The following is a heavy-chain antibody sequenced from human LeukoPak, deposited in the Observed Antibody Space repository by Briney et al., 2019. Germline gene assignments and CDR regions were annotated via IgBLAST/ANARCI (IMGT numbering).Heavy chain of an antibody. CDR1: GASISSHY. CDR2: IFHGVST. Sequence: PSETLSLTCTVSGASISSHYWTWLRQSPGKGLEWIGYIFHGVSTNYNPSLKSRVTMSVDTSKKQLSLKVRSVTAADTAVYYCARIYCTSSSCYDYYYYYMDVWGKGTTVIVSS. J-gene: IGHJ6*03. CDR3: ARIYCTSSSCYDYYYYYMDV. D-gene: IGHD2-2*01. V-gene: IGHV4-59*08.